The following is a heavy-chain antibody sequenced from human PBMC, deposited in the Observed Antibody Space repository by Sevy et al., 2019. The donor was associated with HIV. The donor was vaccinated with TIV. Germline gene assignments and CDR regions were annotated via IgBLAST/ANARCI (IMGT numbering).Heavy chain of an antibody. V-gene: IGHV4-39*01. CDR2: IYYSGST. Sequence: SETLSLTCTVSGGSISSSSYYWGWIRQPPGKGLEWIGSIYYSGSTYYNPSLKSRVTISVDTSKNQFSLKLSSVTAADTAVYYCARLPDYDFDPNWFDPRGQGTLVTVSS. J-gene: IGHJ5*02. CDR1: GGSISSSSYY. D-gene: IGHD3-3*01. CDR3: ARLPDYDFDPNWFDP.